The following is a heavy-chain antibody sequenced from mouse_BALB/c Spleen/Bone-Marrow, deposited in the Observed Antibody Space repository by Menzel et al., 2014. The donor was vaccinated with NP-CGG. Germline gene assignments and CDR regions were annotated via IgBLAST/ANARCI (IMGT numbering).Heavy chain of an antibody. Sequence: VQLKESGGGLVKPGGSLKLSCAASGFTFSSYTMSWVRQTPEKRLEWVATISSGGSYTYYPDSVKGRFTISRDNAKNTLYLRMSSLKSEDTAMYYCTRDPFYYGSSYAMDYWGQGTSVTVSS. CDR3: TRDPFYYGSSYAMDY. J-gene: IGHJ4*01. CDR2: ISSGGSYT. D-gene: IGHD1-1*01. V-gene: IGHV5-6-4*01. CDR1: GFTFSSYT.